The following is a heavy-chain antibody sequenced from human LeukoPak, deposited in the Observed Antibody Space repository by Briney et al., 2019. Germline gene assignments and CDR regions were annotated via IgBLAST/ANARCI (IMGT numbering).Heavy chain of an antibody. CDR3: AKDVKYCSSTSCPYYYYGMDV. Sequence: GGSLRLSCAASGFTFSSYAMSWVRQAPGKGLEWVSAISGGGGSTYYADSVKGRFTISRDNSKNTLYLQMNSLRAEDTAVYYCAKDVKYCSSTSCPYYYYGMDVWGQGTTVTVSS. D-gene: IGHD2-2*01. CDR1: GFTFSSYA. V-gene: IGHV3-23*01. J-gene: IGHJ6*02. CDR2: ISGGGGST.